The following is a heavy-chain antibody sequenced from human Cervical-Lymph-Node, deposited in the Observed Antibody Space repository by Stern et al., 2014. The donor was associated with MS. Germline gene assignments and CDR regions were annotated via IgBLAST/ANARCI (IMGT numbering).Heavy chain of an antibody. CDR1: GYTFTNYA. J-gene: IGHJ3*01. CDR2: IGTNLGNT. CDR3: RAGADAFDV. Sequence: VHLVESGAEVKKPGASVKVSCKASGYTFTNYAISWVRQAPGQGLEWMGWIGTNLGNTNCAQRFQGRVTLATDTSTSTVYMELRSLRSDDTAMYYCRAGADAFDVWGQGTMVTVSS. D-gene: IGHD6-13*01. V-gene: IGHV1-18*01.